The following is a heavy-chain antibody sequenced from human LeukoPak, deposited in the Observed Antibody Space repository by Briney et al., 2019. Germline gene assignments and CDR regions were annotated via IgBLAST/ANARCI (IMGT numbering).Heavy chain of an antibody. V-gene: IGHV3-23*01. CDR2: ISGSGTNT. D-gene: IGHD4-23*01. CDR1: GFTFSSYA. Sequence: PGGSLRLSCAASGFTFSSYAMNWVRQAPGKGLEWVSGISGSGTNTDYIDSVKGRFTVSRDNSNNTLYLQMNSLRAEDTAVYYCAKLGGNVGFWGQGTLVTVSS. J-gene: IGHJ4*02. CDR3: AKLGGNVGF.